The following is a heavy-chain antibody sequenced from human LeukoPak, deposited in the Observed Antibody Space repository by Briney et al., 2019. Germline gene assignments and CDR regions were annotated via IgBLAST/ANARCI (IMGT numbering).Heavy chain of an antibody. D-gene: IGHD3-22*01. J-gene: IGHJ4*02. CDR1: GFTFSNYA. CDR2: ISSDGGT. CDR3: AKDGGGYDTSGYYYGDY. V-gene: IGHV3-23*01. Sequence: GGSLRLFCAASGFTFSNYAMSWVRQAPGKGLEWVSGISSDGGTFYPDSVKGRFTISRDNSKNTLYLQMNSLRAEDTAVYYCAKDGGGYDTSGYYYGDYWGQGTLVTVSS.